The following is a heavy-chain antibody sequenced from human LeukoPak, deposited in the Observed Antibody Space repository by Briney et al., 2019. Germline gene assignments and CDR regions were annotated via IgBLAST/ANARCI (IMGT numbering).Heavy chain of an antibody. Sequence: GGSLRLSCAASGFTFSSYAMSWVRQAPGKGLEWVSYISRGSSEIHYADSVKGRFSISRDSAKNSLYLQMNSLRAEDTAVYYCTRELAYWGQGTLVTVSS. J-gene: IGHJ4*02. CDR1: GFTFSSYA. CDR3: TRELAY. V-gene: IGHV3-48*01. CDR2: ISRGSSEI.